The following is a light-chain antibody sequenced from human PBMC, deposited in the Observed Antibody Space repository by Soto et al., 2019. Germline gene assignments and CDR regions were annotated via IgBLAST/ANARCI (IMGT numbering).Light chain of an antibody. CDR3: QHYNSFSLP. CDR2: DAS. Sequence: DIQMTQSPSTVSASVGDRVIVTFLASRSISNWLAWYQQKPGKAPKLLIYDASTLEGGVPSRFRGSGSGTEFTLTINNLQTDDFATYYCQHYNSFSLPFGPGTKVDI. J-gene: IGKJ1*01. V-gene: IGKV1-5*01. CDR1: RSISNW.